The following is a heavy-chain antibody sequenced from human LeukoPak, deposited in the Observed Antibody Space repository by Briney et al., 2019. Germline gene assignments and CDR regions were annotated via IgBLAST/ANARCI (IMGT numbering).Heavy chain of an antibody. CDR2: IYYSGST. J-gene: IGHJ5*02. Sequence: SETLSLTCTVSGGSISSSSYYWGWIRQPPGKGLEWIGSIYYSGSTYYNPSLKSRVTISVDTSKNQFSLKLSSVTAADTAVHYCARADMAYDFWSGNIKYNWFDPWGQGTLVTVSS. CDR1: GGSISSSSYY. V-gene: IGHV4-39*01. D-gene: IGHD3-3*01. CDR3: ARADMAYDFWSGNIKYNWFDP.